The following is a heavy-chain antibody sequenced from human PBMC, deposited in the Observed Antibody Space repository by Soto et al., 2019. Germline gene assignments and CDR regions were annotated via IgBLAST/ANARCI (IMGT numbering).Heavy chain of an antibody. CDR1: EFTFSNYA. D-gene: IGHD6-13*01. CDR3: AREVPAGIPDY. J-gene: IGHJ4*02. Sequence: PGGSLRLSCAASEFTFSNYAMSWVRQAPGKGLEWVSSISDNGGTTYYADSVKGRFTISRDNSKNSLYLQMNSLRAEDTAVYYCAREVPAGIPDYWGQGIPVTVSS. V-gene: IGHV3-23*01. CDR2: ISDNGGTT.